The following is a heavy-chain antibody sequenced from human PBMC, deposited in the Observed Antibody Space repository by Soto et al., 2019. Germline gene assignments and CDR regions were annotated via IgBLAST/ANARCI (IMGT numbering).Heavy chain of an antibody. Sequence: KASETLSLTCTVSGGSISSYYWSWIRQPAGKGLEWIGRIYTSGSTNYNPSLKSRVTMSVDTSKNQFSLKLSSVTAADTAVYYCAREGIAVDGTWYYYGMDVWGQGTRVTVSS. J-gene: IGHJ6*02. CDR1: GGSISSYY. CDR2: IYTSGST. D-gene: IGHD6-19*01. CDR3: AREGIAVDGTWYYYGMDV. V-gene: IGHV4-4*07.